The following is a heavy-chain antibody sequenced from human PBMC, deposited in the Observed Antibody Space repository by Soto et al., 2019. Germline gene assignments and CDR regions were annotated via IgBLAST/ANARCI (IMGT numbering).Heavy chain of an antibody. CDR1: GGSISSGGYY. J-gene: IGHJ4*02. Sequence: QVQLQESGPGLVKHSQTLSLTCTVSGGSISSGGYYWSWIRQHPGKGLEWIGYIYYSGSTYYNPSRERRVTISVETSKTQCSLKLSSVTAADTAVYYCARWEPAADSFDYWGQGTLVTVSS. CDR3: ARWEPAADSFDY. CDR2: IYYSGST. V-gene: IGHV4-31*03. D-gene: IGHD2-2*01.